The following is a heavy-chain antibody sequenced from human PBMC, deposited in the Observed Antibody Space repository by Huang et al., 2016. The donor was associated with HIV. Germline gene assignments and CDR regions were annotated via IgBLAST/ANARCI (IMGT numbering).Heavy chain of an antibody. CDR3: ARGQGGYYYYMDV. J-gene: IGHJ6*03. V-gene: IGHV4-34*01. CDR1: GGSFSGYY. Sequence: QVQLQQWGAGLLRPSETLSLTCAVYGGSFSGYYGTWIRQPPGKGLGWIGEINHSGSTNYNPSLKRRVTSSVDTSRNQFSLTLTSVTAADTAVYYCARGQGGYYYYMDVWGKGTTVTVSS. CDR2: INHSGST.